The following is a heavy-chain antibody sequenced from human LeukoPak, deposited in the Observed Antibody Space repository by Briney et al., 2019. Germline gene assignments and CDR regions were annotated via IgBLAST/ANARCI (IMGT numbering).Heavy chain of an antibody. Sequence: GGSLRLSCAASGFTFSGYGMHWVRQAPGKGRDCVAVISNDGSIKYYADSVKGRFTISRDNSKNTLSLQVSSLRTEDTAVYYCAKDRYSYAFEYSDSWGQGTLVTVSS. CDR3: AKDRYSYAFEYSDS. V-gene: IGHV3-30*18. J-gene: IGHJ4*02. D-gene: IGHD5-18*01. CDR1: GFTFSGYG. CDR2: ISNDGSIK.